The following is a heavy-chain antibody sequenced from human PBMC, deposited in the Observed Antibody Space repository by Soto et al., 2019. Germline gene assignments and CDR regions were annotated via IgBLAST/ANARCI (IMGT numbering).Heavy chain of an antibody. Sequence: ASVKVSCKASGYTFTSYDINWLRQATGQGLEWMGWMTPNSGNTGYAQKFQGRVTMTRNTSISTAYMELSSLRSEDTGVYYCAREVGARRLDYWGQGTLVTVSS. J-gene: IGHJ4*02. V-gene: IGHV1-8*01. D-gene: IGHD1-26*01. CDR1: GYTFTSYD. CDR3: AREVGARRLDY. CDR2: MTPNSGNT.